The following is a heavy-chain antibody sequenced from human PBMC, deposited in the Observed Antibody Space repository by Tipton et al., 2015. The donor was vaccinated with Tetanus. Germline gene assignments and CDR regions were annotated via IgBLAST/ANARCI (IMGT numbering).Heavy chain of an antibody. CDR2: IYYSGTT. V-gene: IGHV4-61*01. D-gene: IGHD1-1*01. CDR1: GGSVRSTNSY. J-gene: IGHJ4*02. CDR3: ARGLDQYKSGNY. Sequence: TLSLTCTVSGGSVRSTNSYWSWLRQPPGKGLEWIGYIYYSGTTKYNPSLKSRVTKSVDTSKNQFSLRLNSVTAADTALYYCARGLDQYKSGNYWGQGTLVTVPS.